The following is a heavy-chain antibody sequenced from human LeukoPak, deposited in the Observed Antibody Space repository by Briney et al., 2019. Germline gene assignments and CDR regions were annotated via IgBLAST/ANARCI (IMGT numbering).Heavy chain of an antibody. CDR1: GSSFTTYW. D-gene: IGHD1-14*01. J-gene: IGHJ4*02. Sequence: GESLKISCKGSGSSFTTYWICGLRQLPGKGLEWLGIIYPGDSDTRYSPSFQGQVTISADKSISTAYLQWSSLKASDTAMYYCARLMSWRDSGSSFDYWGQGTLVTVSS. V-gene: IGHV5-51*01. CDR2: IYPGDSDT. CDR3: ARLMSWRDSGSSFDY.